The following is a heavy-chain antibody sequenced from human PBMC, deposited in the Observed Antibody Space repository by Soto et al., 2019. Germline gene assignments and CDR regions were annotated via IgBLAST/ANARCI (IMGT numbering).Heavy chain of an antibody. J-gene: IGHJ3*02. V-gene: IGHV3-21*01. CDR2: ISSSSSYI. CDR3: ARDAFYGSGSHDAFDI. CDR1: GFTFSSYS. Sequence: WSLRLSCASSGFTFSSYSINWVRHAPVKGLDCVSSISSSSSYIYYADSVKGRFTISRDNAKNSLYLQMNSLRVEDTAVYYCARDAFYGSGSHDAFDIWGKGKMVTVSS. D-gene: IGHD3-10*01.